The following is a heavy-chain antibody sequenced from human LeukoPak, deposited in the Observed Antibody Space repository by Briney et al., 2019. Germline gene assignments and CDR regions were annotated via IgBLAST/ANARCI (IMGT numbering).Heavy chain of an antibody. J-gene: IGHJ5*02. Sequence: SQTLSLTCTVSGGSISSGSYYWSWIRQPAGKGLEWIGEINHSGSTNYNPSLKSRVTISVDTSKNQFSLKLSSVTAADTAVYYCARGYGDYRNNWFDPWGQGTLVTVSS. CDR1: GGSISSGSYY. D-gene: IGHD4-17*01. CDR3: ARGYGDYRNNWFDP. CDR2: INHSGST. V-gene: IGHV4-61*09.